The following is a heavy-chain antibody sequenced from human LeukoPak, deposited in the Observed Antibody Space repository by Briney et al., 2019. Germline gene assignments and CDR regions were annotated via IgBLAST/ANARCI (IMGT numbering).Heavy chain of an antibody. Sequence: GGSLRLSCAASGFTFSNYWMSWVRQAPVKGLEWVANIKEDGSAIYYMDSVKGRFTISRDNAKNSVYLQMNSLRGEDTAVYYCARDFWGSGDYWGQGALVTVYS. CDR2: IKEDGSAI. CDR1: GFTFSNYW. J-gene: IGHJ4*02. D-gene: IGHD7-27*01. CDR3: ARDFWGSGDY. V-gene: IGHV3-7*01.